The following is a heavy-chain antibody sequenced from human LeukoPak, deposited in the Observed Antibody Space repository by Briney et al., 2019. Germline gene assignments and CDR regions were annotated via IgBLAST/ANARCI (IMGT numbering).Heavy chain of an antibody. V-gene: IGHV3-7*01. D-gene: IGHD6-6*01. J-gene: IGHJ3*02. CDR1: GFTFSNYW. CDR3: ARDATRETSIAARPDPDAFDI. CDR2: IKADGSEK. Sequence: PGGSLRLSCEASGFTFSNYWMTWVRQAPGKGLEWVANIKADGSEKHYVDSVKGRFTISRDNAKNSLFLQMNSLRAEDTAVYYCARDATRETSIAARPDPDAFDIWGQGTMVTVSS.